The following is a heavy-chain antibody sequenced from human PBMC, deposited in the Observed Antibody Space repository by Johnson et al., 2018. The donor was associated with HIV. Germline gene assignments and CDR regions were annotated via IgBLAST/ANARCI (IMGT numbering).Heavy chain of an antibody. CDR2: ISYDGSNK. Sequence: QVLLVESGGGVVQPGRSLRLSCAASGFIFSDYAMHWVRLAPGKGLEWVAAISYDGSNKYYADSVKGRFTISRDNSKTTLYLQMNSLRAEDTAVYYCARRSWAFDAFDIWGQGTMVTVSS. D-gene: IGHD1-26*01. J-gene: IGHJ3*02. V-gene: IGHV3-30*04. CDR3: ARRSWAFDAFDI. CDR1: GFIFSDYA.